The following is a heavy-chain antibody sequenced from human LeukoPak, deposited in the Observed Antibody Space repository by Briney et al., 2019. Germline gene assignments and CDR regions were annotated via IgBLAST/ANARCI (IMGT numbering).Heavy chain of an antibody. Sequence: GGSLRLSCAASGFTFSSYAMSWVRQAPGKGLEWVSAISGSGGSTYYADSVKGRFTISRDNAKNSLYLQMNSLRAEDTAVYYCARDQPRTKTTGYFDLWGRGTLVTVSS. V-gene: IGHV3-23*01. CDR2: ISGSGGST. CDR1: GFTFSSYA. D-gene: IGHD1-1*01. J-gene: IGHJ2*01. CDR3: ARDQPRTKTTGYFDL.